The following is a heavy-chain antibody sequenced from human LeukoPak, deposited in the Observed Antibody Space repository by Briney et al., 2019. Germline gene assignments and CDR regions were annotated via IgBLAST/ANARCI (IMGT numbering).Heavy chain of an antibody. CDR1: GFTFSSYE. CDR2: ISSSGSTI. Sequence: GGSLRLSCAASGFTFSSYEMNWVRQAPGKGLEWVSYISSSGSTIYYADSVKGRFTISRDNAKNSLYLQMNSLRAEDTAVYYCARVGYSRELDYWGQGTLVTVSS. CDR3: ARVGYSRELDY. J-gene: IGHJ4*02. D-gene: IGHD6-13*01. V-gene: IGHV3-48*03.